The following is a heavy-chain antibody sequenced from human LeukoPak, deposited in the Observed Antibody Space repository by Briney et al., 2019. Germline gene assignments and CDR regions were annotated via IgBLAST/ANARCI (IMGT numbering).Heavy chain of an antibody. CDR1: GGSISSYC. Sequence: SETLSLTCTVSGGSISSYCWSWIRQPPGKGLEWIGYIYYSGSTNYNPSLKSRVTISVDTSKNQFSLKLSSVTAADTAVYYCARTTIAVANWFDPWGQGTLVTVSS. V-gene: IGHV4-59*01. CDR2: IYYSGST. D-gene: IGHD6-19*01. J-gene: IGHJ5*02. CDR3: ARTTIAVANWFDP.